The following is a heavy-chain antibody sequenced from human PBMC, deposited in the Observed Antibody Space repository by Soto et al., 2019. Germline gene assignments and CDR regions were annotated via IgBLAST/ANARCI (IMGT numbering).Heavy chain of an antibody. V-gene: IGHV1-69*02. J-gene: IGHJ6*02. CDR3: ATNRPSTVTTSMDI. D-gene: IGHD4-17*01. Sequence: QVQLVQSGTEVKKPGSSVKVSCKASGASFSSLSFSWVRQAPGQGLEWMGRIIPILGIPNYAPKFQGRVTINADKSTSTAYMEVSSLGFEDTAVYYCATNRPSTVTTSMDIWGQGTTVTVSS. CDR2: IIPILGIP. CDR1: GASFSSLS.